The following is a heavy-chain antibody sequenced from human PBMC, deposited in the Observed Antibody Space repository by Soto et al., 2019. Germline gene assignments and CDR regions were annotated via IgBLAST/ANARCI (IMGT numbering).Heavy chain of an antibody. CDR2: IYWDDDK. D-gene: IGHD1-1*01. CDR1: VVSLTTSGVG. V-gene: IGHV2-5*02. J-gene: IGHJ5*02. Sequence: QITLKESGPTLVKPTQTLTLPCTFSVVSLTTSGVGVGWISQPPGKALEWLALIYWDDDKRYSPTLKNRLTITKDSYKDQVDLTITHMDPADTATYRGTHRTTTVPWWYDPWGQGNMGTVSS. CDR3: THRTTTVPWWYDP.